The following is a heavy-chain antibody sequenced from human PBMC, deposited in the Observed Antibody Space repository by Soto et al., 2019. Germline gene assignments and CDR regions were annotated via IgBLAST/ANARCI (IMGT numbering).Heavy chain of an antibody. CDR3: TRVVERQLCSAFLGAFDI. V-gene: IGHV4-4*02. D-gene: IGHD5-18*01. Sequence: LTGSVGGRIMSNRHVCRLVRQHPVKGLYWIGEIYHRGSTNYNPSLKSRVTISVDKSKNQFSLNLSSVTAADTAVYYCTRVVERQLCSAFLGAFDIWRQGTMV. J-gene: IGHJ3*02. CDR2: IYHRGST. CDR1: GRIMSNRHV.